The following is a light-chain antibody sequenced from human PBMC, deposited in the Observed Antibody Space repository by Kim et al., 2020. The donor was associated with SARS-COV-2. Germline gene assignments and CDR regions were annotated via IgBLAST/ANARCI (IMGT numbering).Light chain of an antibody. CDR3: QQYNSYPWT. CDR2: KAS. V-gene: IGKV1-5*03. J-gene: IGKJ1*01. Sequence: DIQMTQSPSTLSASVGDRVTITCRASQSISSWLAWYQQKPGKAPKLLIYKASSLESGVPSRFSGSGSGTEFTLTISSLQPDDFATYYCQQYNSYPWTFVQGTKVVIK. CDR1: QSISSW.